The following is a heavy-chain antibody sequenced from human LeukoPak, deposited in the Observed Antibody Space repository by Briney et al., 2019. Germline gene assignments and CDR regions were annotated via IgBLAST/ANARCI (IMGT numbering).Heavy chain of an antibody. CDR1: GGSISSYY. J-gene: IGHJ4*02. CDR2: IYYSGST. V-gene: IGHV4-59*01. Sequence: PSETLSLTCTVSGGSISSYYWSWIRQPPGKGLEWIGYIYYSGSTNYNPSLKSRVTISVDTSKNQFSLKLSSVTAADTAVYYCARGLLYYYDSSGYLDYWGQGTLVTVSS. D-gene: IGHD3-22*01. CDR3: ARGLLYYYDSSGYLDY.